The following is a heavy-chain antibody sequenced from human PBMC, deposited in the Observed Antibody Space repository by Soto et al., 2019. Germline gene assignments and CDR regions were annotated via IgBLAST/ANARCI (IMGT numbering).Heavy chain of an antibody. Sequence: QITLNESGPTLVKPTQTLTLTCTFSGVSLTTSGVGVGWIRQPPGKALEWLAGIHWNDDKQYSPSLKSRLTITKDTPKHQVVLTMTNMDPVDTGTYYCAHRRVAEGMDVWSQGTTVTVSS. V-gene: IGHV2-5*01. J-gene: IGHJ6*02. D-gene: IGHD2-15*01. CDR2: IHWNDDK. CDR1: GVSLTTSGVG. CDR3: AHRRVAEGMDV.